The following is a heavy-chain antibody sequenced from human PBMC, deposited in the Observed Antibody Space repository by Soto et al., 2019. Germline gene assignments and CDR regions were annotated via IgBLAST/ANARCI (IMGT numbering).Heavy chain of an antibody. CDR2: IYSGGAT. D-gene: IGHD1-1*01. Sequence: EVQLVESGGGLVQPGGSLRLSCAASGFTVSNNYMRWVSQAPGKGLEWVSLIYSGGATYYADSVKGRFTISRDNSKNTLYLQMNSLRAEDTAVYYCARDGTDNWVGGQGILVTVSS. V-gene: IGHV3-66*01. CDR3: ARDGTDNWV. J-gene: IGHJ4*02. CDR1: GFTVSNNY.